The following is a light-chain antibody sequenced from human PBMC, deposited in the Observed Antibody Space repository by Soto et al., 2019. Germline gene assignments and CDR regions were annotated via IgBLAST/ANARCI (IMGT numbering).Light chain of an antibody. CDR1: KNDIGVYDF. J-gene: IGLJ3*02. V-gene: IGLV2-8*01. CDR2: EVV. CDR3: QAYDNSLGVSVL. Sequence: QSVLTQPPSASGSPGQSVTISCTGTKNDIGVYDFVSWYQHHPGKAPRLIIYEVVQRPSGVPDRFSGSKSGTSASLAITGLQAEDEADYYCQAYDNSLGVSVLFGGGTQLTVL.